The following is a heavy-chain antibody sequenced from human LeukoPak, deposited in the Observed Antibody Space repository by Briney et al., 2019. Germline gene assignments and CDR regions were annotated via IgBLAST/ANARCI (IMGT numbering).Heavy chain of an antibody. J-gene: IGHJ4*02. D-gene: IGHD3-10*01. Sequence: GRSLRLSCAPSGFTFSSYDMHWVRQAAGNGLEAVSAIGTAGDTYYPGSVKGRFTISRENSTNSLYLQMNSLRAWHTAVYYCARGLDNYYGYDYWGQGTLVTVSS. CDR1: GFTFSSYD. CDR2: IGTAGDT. V-gene: IGHV3-13*01. CDR3: ARGLDNYYGYDY.